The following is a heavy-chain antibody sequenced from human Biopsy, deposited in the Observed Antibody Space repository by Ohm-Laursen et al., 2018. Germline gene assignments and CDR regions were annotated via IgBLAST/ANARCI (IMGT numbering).Heavy chain of an antibody. Sequence: GSLRLSCSASEFTFSTYSMIWVRQAPGKGLEWVSSINSGSTHIYYAASVRGRFAISRDNAENSLYLQMDSLRAEDTAVYYCARGHSGSSQRLDVFDMWGQGTMVTASS. V-gene: IGHV3-21*01. J-gene: IGHJ3*02. D-gene: IGHD1-26*01. CDR1: EFTFSTYS. CDR3: ARGHSGSSQRLDVFDM. CDR2: INSGSTHI.